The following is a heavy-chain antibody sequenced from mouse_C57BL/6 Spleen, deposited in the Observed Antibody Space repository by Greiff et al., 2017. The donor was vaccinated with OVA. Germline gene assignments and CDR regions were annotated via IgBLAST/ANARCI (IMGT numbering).Heavy chain of an antibody. V-gene: IGHV5-4*03. CDR3: ARGGRITTVVRGYFDV. CDR1: GFTFSSYA. CDR2: ISDGGSYT. D-gene: IGHD1-1*01. Sequence: EVKLMESGGGLVKPGGSLKLSCAASGFTFSSYAMSWVRQTPEKRLEWVATISDGGSYTYYPDNVKGRFTISRDNAKNNLYLQMSHLKSEDTAMYYCARGGRITTVVRGYFDVWGTGTTVTVSS. J-gene: IGHJ1*03.